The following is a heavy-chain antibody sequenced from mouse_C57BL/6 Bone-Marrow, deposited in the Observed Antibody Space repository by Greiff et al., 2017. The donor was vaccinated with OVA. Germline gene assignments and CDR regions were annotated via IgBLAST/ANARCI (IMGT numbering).Heavy chain of an antibody. V-gene: IGHV3-6*01. Sequence: VQLQQSGPGLVKPSQSLSLTCSVTGYSITSGYYWNWIRQFPGNKLEWMGYISYDGSNNYNPSLKNRISITRDTSKNQFFLKLNSVTTEDTATYYCARAPLITTVVAYYWYFDVWGTGTTVTVSS. J-gene: IGHJ1*03. CDR3: ARAPLITTVVAYYWYFDV. CDR2: ISYDGSN. D-gene: IGHD1-1*01. CDR1: GYSITSGYY.